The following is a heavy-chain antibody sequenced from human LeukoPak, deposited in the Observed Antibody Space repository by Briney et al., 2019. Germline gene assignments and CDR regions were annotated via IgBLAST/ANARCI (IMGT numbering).Heavy chain of an antibody. J-gene: IGHJ3*02. CDR1: GGSIRGGGYY. CDR2: IYDIGST. CDR3: ARGPTVTQDAFDI. Sequence: SETLSLTCTVSGGSIRGGGYYWSWIRQHPEKGLEWIGYIYDIGSTDDNPSFKSRFTLSVDTSKHQFSLKVNSVTAADTAVYYCARGPTVTQDAFDIWGPGTMVTVSS. D-gene: IGHD4-17*01. V-gene: IGHV4-31*03.